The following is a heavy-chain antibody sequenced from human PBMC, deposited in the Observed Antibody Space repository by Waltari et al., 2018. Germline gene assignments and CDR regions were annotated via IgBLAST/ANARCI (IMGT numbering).Heavy chain of an antibody. CDR3: AKGGYYFDY. CDR2: IGGDGGRK. J-gene: IGHJ4*02. V-gene: IGHV3-43*02. CDR1: GFTFVDYA. Sequence: EVQLVESGGGVVQPGGSLRLSCAASGFTFVDYAMHWVRQAPGKGLEWVSLIGGDGGRKYYADSVKGRFTISRDNSKNSLYLQMNSLRTEDTALYYCAKGGYYFDYWGQGTLVTVSS. D-gene: IGHD6-25*01.